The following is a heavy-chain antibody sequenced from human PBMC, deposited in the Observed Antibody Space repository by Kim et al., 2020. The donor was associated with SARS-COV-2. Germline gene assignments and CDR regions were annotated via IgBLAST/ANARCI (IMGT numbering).Heavy chain of an antibody. D-gene: IGHD6-19*01. J-gene: IGHJ4*02. V-gene: IGHV3-30*18. Sequence: GGSLRLSCAASGFTFSSYGMHWVRQAPGKGLEWVAVISYDGSNKHYADSVKGRFTISRDNSKNTLYLQMNSLRAEDTAVYYCAKDVQQWLVDYWGQGTLVTVSS. CDR2: ISYDGSNK. CDR1: GFTFSSYG. CDR3: AKDVQQWLVDY.